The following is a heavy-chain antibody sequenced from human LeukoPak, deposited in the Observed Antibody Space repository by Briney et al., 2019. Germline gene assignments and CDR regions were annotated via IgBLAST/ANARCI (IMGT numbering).Heavy chain of an antibody. V-gene: IGHV3-21*01. Sequence: PGGSLRLSCAASGFTFSSYSMNWVRQAPGKGLEWVSCISSSSRYIYYADSVKGRFTISRDNAKNSLNLQMNSLRAEDTAVYYCAREGDSGYVELDPWGQGTLVTVSS. D-gene: IGHD5-12*01. CDR1: GFTFSSYS. CDR2: ISSSSRYI. J-gene: IGHJ5*02. CDR3: AREGDSGYVELDP.